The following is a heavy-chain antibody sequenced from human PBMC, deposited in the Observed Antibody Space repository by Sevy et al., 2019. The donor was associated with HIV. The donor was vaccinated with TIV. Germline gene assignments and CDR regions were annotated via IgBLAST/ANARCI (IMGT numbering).Heavy chain of an antibody. CDR3: ARDGIRRHYWHAMDL. CDR1: GDSINNGNHW. D-gene: IGHD2-8*02. CDR2: IYRSGRT. J-gene: IGHJ6*02. Sequence: SETLSLTCTVSGDSINNGNHWWSWVRQPAGKGLEWIGRIYRSGRTFMYNPSLKSRVTMSVDTSKNQFSLKVTSVIAADTAIYYCARDGIRRHYWHAMDLWGQGTTVTVS. V-gene: IGHV4-61*02.